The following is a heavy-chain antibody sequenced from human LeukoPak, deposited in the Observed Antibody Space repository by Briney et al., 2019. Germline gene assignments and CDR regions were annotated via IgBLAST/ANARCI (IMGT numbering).Heavy chain of an antibody. D-gene: IGHD2-2*01. J-gene: IGHJ4*02. CDR3: ARDLVRLGYCSSTSCYGSNFDY. CDR1: GGTFSNYT. V-gene: IGHV1-69*04. Sequence: GASVKVSCKASGGTFSNYTINWVRQAPGQGLEWMGRIIPILGIANYAQKFQGRVTITADKSTSTAYMELSSLRSEDTAVYYCARDLVRLGYCSSTSCYGSNFDYWGQGTLVTVSS. CDR2: IIPILGIA.